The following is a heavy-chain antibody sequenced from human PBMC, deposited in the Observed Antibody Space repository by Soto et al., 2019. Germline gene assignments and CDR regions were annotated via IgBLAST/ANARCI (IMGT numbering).Heavy chain of an antibody. D-gene: IGHD1-26*01. CDR3: ARGRSGSSSPPLCLDY. Sequence: EVQLVETGGGLIQPGGSLRLSCAASGFTVSSNYMSWVRQAPGKGLEWVSVIYSGGSTYYADSVKGRFTISRDNSKNTLYRQMNSLRAEDTAVYYCARGRSGSSSPPLCLDYWGQGTLVTVSS. CDR1: GFTVSSNY. V-gene: IGHV3-53*02. CDR2: IYSGGST. J-gene: IGHJ4*02.